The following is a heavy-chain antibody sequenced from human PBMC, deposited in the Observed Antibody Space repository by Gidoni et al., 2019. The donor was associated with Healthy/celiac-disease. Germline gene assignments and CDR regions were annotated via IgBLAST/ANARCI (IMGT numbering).Heavy chain of an antibody. Sequence: EVQLVESGGGLVKPGGSLRLSCAASGFTFSSYSMIWVRQAPGKGLEWVSSISSSSSYIYYADSVKGRFTISRDNAKNSLYLQMNSLRAEDTAVYYCARDSADLISSSWLNYYYYGMDVWGQGTTVTVSS. CDR3: ARDSADLISSSWLNYYYYGMDV. CDR1: GFTFSSYS. D-gene: IGHD6-13*01. V-gene: IGHV3-21*01. CDR2: ISSSSSYI. J-gene: IGHJ6*02.